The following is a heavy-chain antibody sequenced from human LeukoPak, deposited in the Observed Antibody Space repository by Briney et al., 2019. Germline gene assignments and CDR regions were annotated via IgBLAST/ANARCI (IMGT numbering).Heavy chain of an antibody. D-gene: IGHD6-6*01. CDR3: AKCSRVEYSSSSGGWFDP. CDR2: ISGSGGST. V-gene: IGHV3-23*01. Sequence: PGGSLRLSCAASGFTFSSYAMSWVRQAPGKGVECVSAISGSGGSTYYADSVKGRFTISRDNSKNTLYLQMNSLRAEDTAVYYCAKCSRVEYSSSSGGWFDPWGQGTLVTVSS. CDR1: GFTFSSYA. J-gene: IGHJ5*02.